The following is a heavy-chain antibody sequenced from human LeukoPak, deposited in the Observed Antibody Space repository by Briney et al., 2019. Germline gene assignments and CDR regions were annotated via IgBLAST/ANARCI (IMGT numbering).Heavy chain of an antibody. CDR3: ARGGIAAAARLNWFDP. J-gene: IGHJ5*02. CDR2: IYYSGST. V-gene: IGHV4-31*03. Sequence: KPSETLSLTCTVSGGSISSSDYYWSWIRQHPGKGLEWIGYIYYSGSTYYNPSLKSRVTISVDTSKNQFSLKLSSVTAADTAVYYCARGGIAAAARLNWFDPWGQGTLVTVSS. D-gene: IGHD6-13*01. CDR1: GGSISSSDYY.